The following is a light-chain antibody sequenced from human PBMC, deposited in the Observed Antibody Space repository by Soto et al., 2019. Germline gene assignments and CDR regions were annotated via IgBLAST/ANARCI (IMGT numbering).Light chain of an antibody. J-gene: IGLJ1*01. CDR1: SSDIGGYNF. Sequence: QSVLTQPASVYGSPGQSITIACTGTSSDIGGYNFVSWYQQHPGKAPKLLIYDVGNRPSGVSNRFSGSKSGNTASLTISGLQAEDEAHYYCNSYRTVSTYVFGTGTKVTVL. CDR2: DVG. V-gene: IGLV2-14*01. CDR3: NSYRTVSTYV.